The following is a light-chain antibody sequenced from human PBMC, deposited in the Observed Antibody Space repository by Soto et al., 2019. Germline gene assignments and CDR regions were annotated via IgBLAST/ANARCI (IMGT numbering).Light chain of an antibody. CDR2: DVS. CDR1: SSDVGGYNY. CDR3: CSNAGSYEV. V-gene: IGLV2-11*01. Sequence: QSALTQPRSVSGSPGQSVTISCTGTSSDVGGYNYVSWYQQHPGKAPKGMIYDVSERPSGVPDRFSGSKSGNTASLTISGLQGEDEADYYCCSNAGSYEVFGGGTKVTVL. J-gene: IGLJ2*01.